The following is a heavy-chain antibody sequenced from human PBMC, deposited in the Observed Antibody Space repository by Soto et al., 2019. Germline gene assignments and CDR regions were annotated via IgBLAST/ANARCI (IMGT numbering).Heavy chain of an antibody. CDR3: AREGNLGRWIQPLDS. J-gene: IGHJ4*02. D-gene: IGHD2-2*03. CDR1: GGSVSSGNYY. Sequence: PSETLSLTCTVSGGSVSSGNYYWSWIRQPPGKGLEWIGYFYYTGSTNYNPSLKSRVTISVDASKNQFSLRLSSVTTADTAVYFCAREGNLGRWIQPLDSWGQGTLVTVSS. V-gene: IGHV4-61*01. CDR2: FYYTGST.